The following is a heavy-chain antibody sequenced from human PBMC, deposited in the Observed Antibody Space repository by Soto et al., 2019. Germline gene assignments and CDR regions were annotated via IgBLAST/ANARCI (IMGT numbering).Heavy chain of an antibody. Sequence: ASVKVSCKASGYTFTSYDINWVRQATGQGLEWMGWMSPNSGNTGYAQKFQGRVTMTRNTSISTAYMELSSLRSEDTAVYCCARGGDCSGGSCYYYYGMDVWGQGTTVTVSS. J-gene: IGHJ6*02. CDR1: GYTFTSYD. D-gene: IGHD2-15*01. CDR2: MSPNSGNT. V-gene: IGHV1-8*01. CDR3: ARGGDCSGGSCYYYYGMDV.